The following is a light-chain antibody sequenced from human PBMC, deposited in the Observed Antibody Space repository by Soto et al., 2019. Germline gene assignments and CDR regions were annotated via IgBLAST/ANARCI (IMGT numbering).Light chain of an antibody. CDR3: QPDGSLRWT. J-gene: IGKJ1*01. V-gene: IGKV3-20*01. Sequence: EIVLTQSPGTLSLSPGERATLSCRASQSVSSSYLAWYQQNRGQAPRLLIYGASSRAPGIPDRFGGSGSGTDFTLTISRREPEDFAVYYCQPDGSLRWTFGQGTKVEIK. CDR1: QSVSSSY. CDR2: GAS.